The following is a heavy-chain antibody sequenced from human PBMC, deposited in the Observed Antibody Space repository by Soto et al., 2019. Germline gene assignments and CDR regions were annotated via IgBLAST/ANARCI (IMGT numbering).Heavy chain of an antibody. J-gene: IGHJ5*02. CDR1: GGSISSNY. V-gene: IGHV4-59*01. CDR3: ARSPVGAWFDP. Sequence: GPGPQKSSETLSLTCTVSGGSISSNYWTWIRQPPGKGLEWIGYVYNSGSTNYNPPLKSRVTISEDTSKSQFSLKVNSMTAADTAVYYCARSPVGAWFDPWGQGTLVTVSS. D-gene: IGHD1-26*01. CDR2: VYNSGST.